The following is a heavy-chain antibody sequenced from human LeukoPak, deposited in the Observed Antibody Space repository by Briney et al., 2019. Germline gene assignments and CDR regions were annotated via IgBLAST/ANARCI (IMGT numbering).Heavy chain of an antibody. Sequence: SQTLSLTCTVSGCSISSGDYYWSWIRQPPGKGLEWIGYIYYSGSTYYNPSLKSRVTISVDTSKNQFSLKLSSVTAADTAMYYCARYYYDSSGDYYFDYWGQGTLVTVSS. CDR3: ARYYYDSSGDYYFDY. CDR1: GCSISSGDYY. J-gene: IGHJ4*02. V-gene: IGHV4-30-4*01. D-gene: IGHD3-22*01. CDR2: IYYSGST.